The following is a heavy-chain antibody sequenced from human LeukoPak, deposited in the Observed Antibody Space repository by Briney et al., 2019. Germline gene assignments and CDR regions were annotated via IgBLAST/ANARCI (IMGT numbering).Heavy chain of an antibody. D-gene: IGHD1-26*01. V-gene: IGHV1-24*01. CDR1: GYTLTELS. CDR3: ATYPREYSGSYHDTFDY. J-gene: IGHJ4*02. Sequence: ASVKVSCKVSGYTLTELSMHWVRQAPGKGLEWMGGFDPEDGETIYAQKFQGRVTMTEDTSTDTAYMELSSLRSEDTAVYYCATYPREYSGSYHDTFDYWGQGTLVTVSS. CDR2: FDPEDGET.